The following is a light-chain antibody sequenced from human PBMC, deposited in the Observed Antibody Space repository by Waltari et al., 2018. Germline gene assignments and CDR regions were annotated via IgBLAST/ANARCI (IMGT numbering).Light chain of an antibody. V-gene: IGLV3-1*01. CDR3: QAWDSSTAE. CDR1: KLGDKY. Sequence: SSELTQPPSVSVSPGQTASITCSGDKLGDKYACWYQQKPGQSPVLVIYQDSKRPSGIPERFSGSNSGNTAPLTISGTQAMDEADYYCQAWDSSTAEFGGGTKLTVL. CDR2: QDS. J-gene: IGLJ2*01.